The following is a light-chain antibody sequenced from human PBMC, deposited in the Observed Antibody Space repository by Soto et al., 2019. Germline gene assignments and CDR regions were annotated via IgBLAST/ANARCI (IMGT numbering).Light chain of an antibody. CDR3: QQYNNWPIT. J-gene: IGKJ5*01. V-gene: IGKV3-15*01. CDR1: QSVSSN. Sequence: EIVMTQSPATLSVSPGERATLSCRASQSVSSNLAWYQQKPGQAPRRLIYGASTRATGIPARFSGSGSGTEFTLTISSLQSEDFAFYYCQQYNNWPITFGQGTRLEIK. CDR2: GAS.